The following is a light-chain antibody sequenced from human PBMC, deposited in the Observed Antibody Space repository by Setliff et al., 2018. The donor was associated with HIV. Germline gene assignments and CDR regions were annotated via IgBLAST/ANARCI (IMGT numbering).Light chain of an antibody. CDR2: EVS. J-gene: IGLJ3*02. CDR1: ISDIGSYDY. V-gene: IGLV2-14*01. CDR3: MSFTTSRTRV. Sequence: QSALTQPASASGSPGQSITISCIGSISDIGSYDYVSWYQLHPGEVPRLLIYEVSHRPSEISHRFSASKSGNTASLTISGLQTEDEADYYCMSFTTSRTRVFGGGTKVTVL.